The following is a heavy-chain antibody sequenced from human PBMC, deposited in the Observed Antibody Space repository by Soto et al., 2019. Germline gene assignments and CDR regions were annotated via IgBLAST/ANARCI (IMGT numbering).Heavy chain of an antibody. CDR1: GGTLSDHG. CDR3: ARGFYVSGNYYTGPSTFVT. D-gene: IGHD3-10*01. V-gene: IGHV1-69*06. CDR2: TIPVFNTA. J-gene: IGHJ3*02. Sequence: SVKVSCKASGGTLSDHGVAWLRQAPGQGLEWMGGTIPVFNTAKYAQKFQGRVTVTADKFTNIAYMELSSLRSEDTAFYFCARGFYVSGNYYTGPSTFVTWGKGTRAT.